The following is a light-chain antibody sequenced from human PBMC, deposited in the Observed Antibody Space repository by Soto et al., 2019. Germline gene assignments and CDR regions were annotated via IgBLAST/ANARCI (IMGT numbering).Light chain of an antibody. CDR3: QQYGSSLFT. J-gene: IGKJ3*01. V-gene: IGKV3-20*01. Sequence: EIVLTQCPGTLSLSPGEGATLSCRASPSVSSNYLAWYQQKPGQAPRVLIYGASSRATGIPVRFSGGGSGTDFTLTISRLEPEDFAVYYCQQYGSSLFTFGPGTKVDIK. CDR2: GAS. CDR1: PSVSSNY.